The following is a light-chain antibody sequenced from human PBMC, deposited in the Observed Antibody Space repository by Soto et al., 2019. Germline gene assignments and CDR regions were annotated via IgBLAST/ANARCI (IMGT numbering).Light chain of an antibody. CDR3: AAWDDSLSGVV. Sequence: QAVVTQPPSASGTPGQRVTISCSGSSSNIGVNYVFWYQQLPGTAPKLLVYRNNLRPSGVPDRFSGSKSGTSASLVISGLRSEDEADYYCAAWDDSLSGVVFGGGTKLTVL. CDR2: RNN. CDR1: SSNIGVNY. J-gene: IGLJ2*01. V-gene: IGLV1-47*01.